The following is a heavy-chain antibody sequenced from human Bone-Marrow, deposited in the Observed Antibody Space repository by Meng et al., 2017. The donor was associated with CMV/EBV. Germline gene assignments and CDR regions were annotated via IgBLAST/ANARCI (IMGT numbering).Heavy chain of an antibody. Sequence: GGSLRLSCAASGFTFSSYAMSWVRQAPGKGLEWVSAISGSGGSTYYADSVKGRFTISRDNSKNTLYLQMNSLRAEDTAVYYCAKDRKISIAARPAVFYVDYWGQGTLVTVPS. CDR1: GFTFSSYA. CDR3: AKDRKISIAARPAVFYVDY. CDR2: ISGSGGST. D-gene: IGHD6-6*01. V-gene: IGHV3-23*01. J-gene: IGHJ4*02.